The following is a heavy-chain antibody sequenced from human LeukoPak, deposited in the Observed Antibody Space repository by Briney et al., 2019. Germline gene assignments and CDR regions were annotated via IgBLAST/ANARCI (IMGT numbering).Heavy chain of an antibody. Sequence: GGSLRLXCAASGFTFSSYAMSWVRQAPGKGLEWVSAISGSGGSTYYADSVKGRFTISRDNSKNTLYLQMNSLRAEDTAVYYCANRREQWLALDYWGQGTLVTVSS. CDR3: ANRREQWLALDY. J-gene: IGHJ4*02. V-gene: IGHV3-23*01. D-gene: IGHD6-19*01. CDR1: GFTFSSYA. CDR2: ISGSGGST.